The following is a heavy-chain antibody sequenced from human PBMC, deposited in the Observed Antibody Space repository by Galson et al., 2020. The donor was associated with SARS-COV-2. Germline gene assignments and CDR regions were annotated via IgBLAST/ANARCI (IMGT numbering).Heavy chain of an antibody. CDR2: INPSGGST. V-gene: IGHV1-46*01. D-gene: IGHD3-10*01. Sequence: GESLKISCKASGYTFTSYYMHWVRQAPGQGLEWIGIINPSGGSTSYAQKLQGRVTMTRDTSTSKVYMELSSLRSEDTAEYYCARDLSSGSELLWFGELLATYGMDVWGQGTTVTVSS. CDR1: GYTFTSYY. CDR3: ARDLSSGSELLWFGELLATYGMDV. J-gene: IGHJ6*02.